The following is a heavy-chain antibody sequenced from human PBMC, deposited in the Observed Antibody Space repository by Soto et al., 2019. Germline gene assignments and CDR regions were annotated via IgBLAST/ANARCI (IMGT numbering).Heavy chain of an antibody. D-gene: IGHD3-3*01. J-gene: IGHJ5*02. CDR2: INPSGGST. CDR1: GYTFTSYY. Sequence: ASVKVSCQASGYTFTSYYMHWVRQAPGQGLEWMGIINPSGGSTSYAQKFQGRVTMTRDTSTSTVYMELSSLRSEDTAVYYCARDYDFWSASPVGDWFDPWGQGTLVTVSS. CDR3: ARDYDFWSASPVGDWFDP. V-gene: IGHV1-46*01.